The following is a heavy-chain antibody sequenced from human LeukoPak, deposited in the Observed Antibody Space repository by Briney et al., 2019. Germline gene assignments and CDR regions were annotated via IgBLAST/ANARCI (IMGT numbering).Heavy chain of an antibody. CDR3: AREGAGNCGGDCLIGSDAFDL. D-gene: IGHD2-21*02. J-gene: IGHJ3*01. V-gene: IGHV3-64*01. CDR1: GFIFSRHV. CDR2: ISSNGGGT. Sequence: GGSLRLSCAASGFIFSRHVMHWVRQAPGKGLEYVSTISSNGGGTYYGHSVKGRFTISRDNSKNTLFLQMARLRSDDMGVYYCAREGAGNCGGDCLIGSDAFDLGAQGTMVIVSS.